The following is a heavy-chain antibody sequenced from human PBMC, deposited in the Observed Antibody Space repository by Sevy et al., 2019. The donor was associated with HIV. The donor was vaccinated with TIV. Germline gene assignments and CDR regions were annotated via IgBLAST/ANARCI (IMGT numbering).Heavy chain of an antibody. CDR2: MSYNGHKK. CDR3: AREGVLFEGVIVSYGMDV. CDR1: GFTFNRSP. D-gene: IGHD3-16*01. V-gene: IGHV3-30*04. J-gene: IGHJ6*02. Sequence: GGSLRLSCAASGFTFNRSPMHWVRQAPGKGLEWVAVMSYNGHKKYNGDSVKGRFTISRDDSKTTLYLQMNSLRPEDTAVYYCAREGVLFEGVIVSYGMDVWGQGTTVTVSS.